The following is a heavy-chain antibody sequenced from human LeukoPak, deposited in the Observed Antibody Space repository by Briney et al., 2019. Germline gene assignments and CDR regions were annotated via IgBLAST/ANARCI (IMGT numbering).Heavy chain of an antibody. J-gene: IGHJ4*02. CDR3: AQRTGAPGYFDY. V-gene: IGHV2-5*02. CDR2: IFWDDDK. CDR1: GFSLSKNGVG. D-gene: IGHD7-27*01. Sequence: SGPTLVNPTQTLTLTCTFSGFSLSKNGVGVGWIRQPPGKALEWLALIFWDDDKRYSPSLKSRVTITKDTSKNQVVFTMTNMGPVDTATYYCAQRTGAPGYFDYWGPGTLVTVSS.